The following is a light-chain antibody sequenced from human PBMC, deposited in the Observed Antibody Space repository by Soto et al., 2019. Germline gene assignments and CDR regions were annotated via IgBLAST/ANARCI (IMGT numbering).Light chain of an antibody. V-gene: IGKV4-1*01. CDR3: QQYDSTPPYT. CDR2: WAS. Sequence: DIVMTQSPDSLAVSLGERATINCKSSQSVLYSSNNKNYLAWYQQKPGQPPKLLIYWASTRESGVPDRFSGSGSGTDFTLTISSLQAEDVAGYYCQQYDSTPPYTFGQGTKLRSN. CDR1: QSVLYSSNNKNY. J-gene: IGKJ2*01.